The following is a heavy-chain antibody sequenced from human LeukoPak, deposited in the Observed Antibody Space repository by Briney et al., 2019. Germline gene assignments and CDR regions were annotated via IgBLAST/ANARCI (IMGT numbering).Heavy chain of an antibody. CDR3: ARAPHYSNYGPYYYGMDV. CDR2: ISSSSSYT. Sequence: GGSLRLSCAASGFTFSDYYMSWIRQAPEKGLEWVSYISSSSSYTNYADSVKGRFTISRDNAKNSLYLQMNSLRAEDTAVYYCARAPHYSNYGPYYYGMDVWGQGTTVTVSS. V-gene: IGHV3-11*06. D-gene: IGHD4-11*01. J-gene: IGHJ6*02. CDR1: GFTFSDYY.